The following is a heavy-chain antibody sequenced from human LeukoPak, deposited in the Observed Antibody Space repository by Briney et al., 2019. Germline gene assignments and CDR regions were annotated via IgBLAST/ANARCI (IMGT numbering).Heavy chain of an antibody. CDR3: AKEAALSVYDSSRGNAFDI. CDR1: GLTFDDYA. D-gene: IGHD5/OR15-5a*01. Sequence: GGSLRLSCAASGLTFDDYAMHWVRQAPGKGLEWVSGLSWNSGSIDYADSVKGRFTISRDNAKNSLYLQMNSLRAEDTALYYCAKEAALSVYDSSRGNAFDIWGQGTMVTVSS. J-gene: IGHJ3*02. CDR2: LSWNSGSI. V-gene: IGHV3-9*01.